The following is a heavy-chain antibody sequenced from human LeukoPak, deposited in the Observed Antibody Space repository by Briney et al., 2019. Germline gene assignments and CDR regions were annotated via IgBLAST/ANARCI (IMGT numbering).Heavy chain of an antibody. V-gene: IGHV4-59*01. Sequence: SETLSPTCTVSGGSISSYYWSWIRQPPGKGLEWIGYIYYSGSTNYNPSLKSRVTISVDTSKNQFSLKLSSVTAADTAVYYCAREGGGYNFGLAFDIWGQGTMVTVSS. CDR3: AREGGGYNFGLAFDI. CDR1: GGSISSYY. D-gene: IGHD5-24*01. J-gene: IGHJ3*02. CDR2: IYYSGST.